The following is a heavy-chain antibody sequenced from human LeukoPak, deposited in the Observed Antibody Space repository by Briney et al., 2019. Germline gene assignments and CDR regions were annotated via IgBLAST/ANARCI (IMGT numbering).Heavy chain of an antibody. Sequence: ASVKVSCKASGYTFSNYYLHWVRQAPGQGLEWMGWISAYNGNTNYAQKLQGRVTMTTDTSTSTAYMELRSLRSDDTAVYYCAREGGDYGSGSYSFDYWGQGALVTVSS. J-gene: IGHJ4*02. CDR3: AREGGDYGSGSYSFDY. CDR1: GYTFSNYY. V-gene: IGHV1-18*04. CDR2: ISAYNGNT. D-gene: IGHD3-10*01.